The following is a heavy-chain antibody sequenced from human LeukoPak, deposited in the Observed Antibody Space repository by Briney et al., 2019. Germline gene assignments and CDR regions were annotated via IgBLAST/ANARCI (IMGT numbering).Heavy chain of an antibody. CDR2: IYSGGST. D-gene: IGHD6-19*01. J-gene: IGHJ4*02. CDR1: GFTFTNYE. V-gene: IGHV3-53*01. CDR3: ARDLAVAGTIGY. Sequence: GGSLRLSCAASGFTFTNYEMSWVRQAPGKGLEWVSVIYSGGSTYYADSVKGRFTISRDNSKNTLYLQMNSLRAEDTAVYYCARDLAVAGTIGYWGQGTLVTVSS.